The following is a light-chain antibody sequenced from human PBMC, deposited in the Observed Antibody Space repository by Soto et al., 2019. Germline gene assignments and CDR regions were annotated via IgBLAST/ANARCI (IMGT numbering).Light chain of an antibody. J-gene: IGKJ5*01. V-gene: IGKV3D-20*02. CDR1: QSVSSSY. Sequence: EIVMTQSPATLSVSPGERATLSCRASQSVSSSYLAWYQQKPGQAPRLLIYDVFNRATGIPARFSGSGSGTDFTLTISSLEPEDFAVYYCQQRSNWPPEITFGQGTRLEIK. CDR3: QQRSNWPPEIT. CDR2: DVF.